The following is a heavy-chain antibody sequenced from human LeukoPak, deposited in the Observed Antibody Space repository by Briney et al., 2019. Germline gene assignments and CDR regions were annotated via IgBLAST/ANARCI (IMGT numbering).Heavy chain of an antibody. V-gene: IGHV3-30*02. Sequence: GGSLRLSCAASGFTFSSYGMHWVRQAPGKGLEWVAFIRYDGSNKYYADSVKGRFTISRDNSKNTLYLQMNSLRAEDTAVYYCAREPLRGYSYGFDYWGQGTLVTVSS. CDR3: AREPLRGYSYGFDY. CDR2: IRYDGSNK. D-gene: IGHD5-18*01. J-gene: IGHJ4*02. CDR1: GFTFSSYG.